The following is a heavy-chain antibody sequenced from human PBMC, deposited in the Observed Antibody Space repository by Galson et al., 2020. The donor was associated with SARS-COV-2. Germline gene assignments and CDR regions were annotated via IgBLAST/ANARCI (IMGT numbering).Heavy chain of an antibody. CDR3: ALTWFTRTASRTFDY. CDR2: IDWDGDK. CDR1: GFSLSTSGMC. Sequence: SGPTLVKPTQTLTLTCTFSGFSLSTSGMCVSWIRQPPGKALEWLARIDWDGDKHYSTTLKTRFTISKDTSKNQVVLIMTNMDPVDTATYYCALTWFTRTASRTFDYWGQGTLVTVSS. J-gene: IGHJ4*02. D-gene: IGHD1-1*01. V-gene: IGHV2-70*11.